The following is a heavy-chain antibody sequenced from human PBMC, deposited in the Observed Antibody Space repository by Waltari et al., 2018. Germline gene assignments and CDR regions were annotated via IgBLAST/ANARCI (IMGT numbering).Heavy chain of an antibody. CDR3: ARIPALFPLDQ. D-gene: IGHD2-2*01. V-gene: IGHV3-48*04. Sequence: EVQLVQSGGDLVQPGGSLRLSCGASGFTFRTYSMNWVRQAPGKGLEWVSYINPTGTTIYYADSVKGRFTISRDNARNSLYLQMNSLRVEDTAVYYCARIPALFPLDQWGQGTLVTVSS. J-gene: IGHJ4*02. CDR2: INPTGTTI. CDR1: GFTFRTYS.